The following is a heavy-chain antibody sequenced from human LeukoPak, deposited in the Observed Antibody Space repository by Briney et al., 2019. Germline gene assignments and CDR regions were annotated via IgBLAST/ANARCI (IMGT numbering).Heavy chain of an antibody. J-gene: IGHJ4*02. V-gene: IGHV3-7*01. CDR3: VRFGMDAAIDY. CDR2: IKQDESEK. D-gene: IGHD2-15*01. CDR1: GFTFSGYW. Sequence: PGGSLRLSCAASGFTFSGYWMSWDRQAPGRGLEWVATIKQDESEKTYVDSVEGRFTSSRDNAKSSLFLQMDSLRAEDTAVYYCVRFGMDAAIDYWGQGTLVTVSS.